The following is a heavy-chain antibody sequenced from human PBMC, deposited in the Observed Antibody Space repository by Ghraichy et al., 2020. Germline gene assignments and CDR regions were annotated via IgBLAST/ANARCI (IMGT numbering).Heavy chain of an antibody. CDR1: GAPISDDSW. CDR3: AKNRPGIVANTFDV. J-gene: IGHJ3*01. Sequence: SETLSLTCTVSGAPISDDSWWSWVRQSPGKGLEWIGEIYYGEGSYYSGTTNYNPSLKSRVTISFDKSKNEFSLSLTSVTAADTAFYYCAKNRPGIVANTFDVWGQGTSVTVSS. V-gene: IGHV4-4*02. CDR2: IYYGEGSYYSGTT. D-gene: IGHD2/OR15-2a*01.